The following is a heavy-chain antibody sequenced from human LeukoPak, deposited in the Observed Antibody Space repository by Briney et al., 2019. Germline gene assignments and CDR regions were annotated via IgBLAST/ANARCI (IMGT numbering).Heavy chain of an antibody. Sequence: PGGSLRLSCAASGFTVSSNYMSWVRQAPGEGLEWVSVIYSGGSTYYADSVKGRFTISRDNSKNTLYLQMNSLRAEDTAVYYCARPQQRTMVRGSAFDIWGQGTMVTVSP. D-gene: IGHD3-10*01. V-gene: IGHV3-53*01. CDR3: ARPQQRTMVRGSAFDI. J-gene: IGHJ3*02. CDR1: GFTVSSNY. CDR2: IYSGGST.